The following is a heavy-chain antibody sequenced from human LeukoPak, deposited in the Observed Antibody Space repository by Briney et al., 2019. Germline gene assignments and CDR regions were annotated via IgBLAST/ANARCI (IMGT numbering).Heavy chain of an antibody. CDR3: ARGLPSYGDYVDYYFYMDV. CDR1: GDSISGFY. D-gene: IGHD4-17*01. CDR2: ISTSGST. J-gene: IGHJ6*03. V-gene: IGHV4-4*07. Sequence: PSETLSLTCTVSGDSISGFYWSWIRQPAGEGLQWIGRISTSGSTNYNPSLKCRVTMSVDRSTNEFSLTVRSVTAADTALYYCARGLPSYGDYVDYYFYMDVWGKGTTVTVSS.